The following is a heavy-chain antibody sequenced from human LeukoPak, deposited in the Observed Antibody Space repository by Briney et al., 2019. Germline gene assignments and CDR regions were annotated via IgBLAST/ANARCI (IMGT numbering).Heavy chain of an antibody. CDR1: GYSFTSYW. CDR2: IYPGDSDT. D-gene: IGHD3-10*01. J-gene: IGHJ3*02. CDR3: ARPYGKTYYYGSGSYPDAFDI. V-gene: IGHV5-51*01. Sequence: GESLKISCKGSGYSFTSYWIGWVRQMPGKGLEWMGIIYPGDSDTGYSPSFQGQVTISAEKSISTAYLQWSSLKASDTAMYYCARPYGKTYYYGSGSYPDAFDIWGQGTMVTVSS.